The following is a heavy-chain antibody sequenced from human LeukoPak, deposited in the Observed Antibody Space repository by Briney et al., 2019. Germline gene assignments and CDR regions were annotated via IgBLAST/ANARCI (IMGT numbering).Heavy chain of an antibody. Sequence: ASVKVSCKASGYSFTEHYIYWVRQAPGQGLEWVGRINCNSGDANSARKFQGRVTMTWDTSISTAYMELSRLRSDDTAIYYCARGRFYTSGSYYNRLDYWGQGTLVTVSS. CDR3: ARGRFYTSGSYYNRLDY. CDR2: INCNSGDA. V-gene: IGHV1-2*02. J-gene: IGHJ4*02. D-gene: IGHD3-10*01. CDR1: GYSFTEHY.